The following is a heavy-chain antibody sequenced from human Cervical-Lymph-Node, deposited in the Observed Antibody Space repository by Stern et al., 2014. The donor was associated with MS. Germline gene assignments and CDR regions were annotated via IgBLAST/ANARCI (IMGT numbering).Heavy chain of an antibody. D-gene: IGHD2-15*01. J-gene: IGHJ2*01. CDR1: FRDFG. CDR3: AKDRGSDWYFDL. CDR2: ISYDASQT. Sequence: QVQLVESGGGVVQPGKSLRLSCAAFRDFGMHWVRQAPGKGLEWVAVISYDASQTYYADSVKGRFTISRDNPKKMVYLQMDRLRPEDTALYFCAKDRGSDWYFDLWGRGTLVSVSS. V-gene: IGHV3-30*18.